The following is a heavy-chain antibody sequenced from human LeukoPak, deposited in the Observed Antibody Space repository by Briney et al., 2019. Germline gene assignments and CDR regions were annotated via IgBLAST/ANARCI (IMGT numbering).Heavy chain of an antibody. CDR3: ARGQRYCSGGSCYLRYYYYYMDV. V-gene: IGHV4-38-2*01. D-gene: IGHD2-15*01. CDR2: IYHSGST. CDR1: GYSISSGYY. J-gene: IGHJ6*03. Sequence: SETLSLTCAVSGYSISSGYYWGWIRQPPGKGLEWIGSIYHSGSTNYNPSLKSRVTISVDTSKNQFSLKLSSVTAADTAVYYCARGQRYCSGGSCYLRYYYYYMDVWGKGTTVTVSS.